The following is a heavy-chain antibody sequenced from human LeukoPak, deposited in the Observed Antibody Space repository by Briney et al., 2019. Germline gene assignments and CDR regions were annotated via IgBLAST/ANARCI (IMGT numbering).Heavy chain of an antibody. D-gene: IGHD5-18*01. CDR3: ATDLSGYSYGYAFDY. J-gene: IGHJ4*02. V-gene: IGHV1-24*01. CDR1: GYTLTGLS. CDR2: FDPEDGET. Sequence: ASVKVSCKVSGYTLTGLSMHWVRQAPGKGLEWMGGFDPEDGETIYAQKFQGRVTMTEDTSTDTAYMELSSLRSEDTAVYYCATDLSGYSYGYAFDYWGQGTLVTVSS.